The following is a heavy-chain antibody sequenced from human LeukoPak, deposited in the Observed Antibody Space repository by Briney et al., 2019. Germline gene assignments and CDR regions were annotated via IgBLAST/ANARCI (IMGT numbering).Heavy chain of an antibody. CDR2: ISSSGSTI. J-gene: IGHJ6*03. D-gene: IGHD1-1*01. CDR3: ASRGTTDYYYYMGV. CDR1: GFTFSSYE. Sequence: PGGSLRLSCVASGFTFSSYEMNWVRQAPGKGLEWISYISSSGSTIYDADSVKGRFTISRDNAKNSLYLQMNSLRAEDTAVYYCASRGTTDYYYYMGVWGKGTTVTISS. V-gene: IGHV3-48*03.